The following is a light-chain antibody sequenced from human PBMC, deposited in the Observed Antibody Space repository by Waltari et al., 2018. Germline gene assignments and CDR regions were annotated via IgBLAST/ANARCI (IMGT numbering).Light chain of an antibody. V-gene: IGKV3-20*01. CDR3: QQYGGSPYT. J-gene: IGKJ2*01. Sequence: EIVLTQSPGTLSLSPGERATLSCRTSQSVGSSYLAWYQHKPGQAPRLLIYDASSRAHGIPDRLSGSGSGTDFTLTISRLEPEDFAMYFCQQYGGSPYTFGQGTKLEIK. CDR2: DAS. CDR1: QSVGSSY.